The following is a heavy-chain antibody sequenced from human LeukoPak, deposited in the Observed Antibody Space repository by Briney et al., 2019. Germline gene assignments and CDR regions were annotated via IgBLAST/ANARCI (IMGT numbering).Heavy chain of an antibody. Sequence: PGGSLRLSCAASGFTFSSYGMHWVRQAPGKGLEWVAVISYDGSNKYYADSVKGRFTISRDNSKNTLYLQMNSLRAEDTAVYYCAKVTMVRGVIIKYYYYGMDVWGQGTTVTVSS. D-gene: IGHD3-10*01. CDR2: ISYDGSNK. CDR3: AKVTMVRGVIIKYYYYGMDV. J-gene: IGHJ6*02. CDR1: GFTFSSYG. V-gene: IGHV3-30*18.